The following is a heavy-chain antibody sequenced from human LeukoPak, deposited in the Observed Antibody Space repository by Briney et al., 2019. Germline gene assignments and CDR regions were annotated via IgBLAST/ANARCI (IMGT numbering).Heavy chain of an antibody. J-gene: IGHJ3*02. CDR1: GFTFSSYW. V-gene: IGHV3-7*01. Sequence: GGSLRLSCAASGFTFSSYWMSWVRQAPGKGLEWVANIKQDGSEKYYVDSVKGRFTISRDNAKNSLYLQMNSLRAEDTAVYFCARDFLTGPNTGGAFDIWGQGTMVTVSS. CDR2: IKQDGSEK. D-gene: IGHD3-10*01. CDR3: ARDFLTGPNTGGAFDI.